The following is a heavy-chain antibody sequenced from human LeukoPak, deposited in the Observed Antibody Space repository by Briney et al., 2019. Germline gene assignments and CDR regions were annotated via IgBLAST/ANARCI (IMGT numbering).Heavy chain of an antibody. D-gene: IGHD3-22*01. CDR3: ARRSSGYYGKYDY. J-gene: IGHJ4*02. CDR2: INHSGST. CDR1: GGAFSGYY. V-gene: IGHV4-34*01. Sequence: SETLSLTCAVYGGAFSGYYWSWIRQPPGKGLDWIGEINHSGSTNYNPSLKSRVTISVDTSKNQFPLKLSSVTAADTAVYYCARRSSGYYGKYDYWGQGTLVTVSS.